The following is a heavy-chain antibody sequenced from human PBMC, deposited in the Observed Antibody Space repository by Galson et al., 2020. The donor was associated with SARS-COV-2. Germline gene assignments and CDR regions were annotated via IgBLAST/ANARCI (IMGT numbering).Heavy chain of an antibody. V-gene: IGHV3-30*18. Sequence: GGSLRLSCAASGFTFSSYGMHWVRQAPGKGLEWVAVISYDGSNKYYADSVKGRFTISRDNSKNTLYLQMNSLRAEDTAVYYCAKDRNTLSYYDCWSGYPYYGMDVWGQGTTVTVSS. CDR1: GFTFSSYG. CDR2: ISYDGSNK. J-gene: IGHJ6*02. CDR3: AKDRNTLSYYDCWSGYPYYGMDV. D-gene: IGHD3-3*01.